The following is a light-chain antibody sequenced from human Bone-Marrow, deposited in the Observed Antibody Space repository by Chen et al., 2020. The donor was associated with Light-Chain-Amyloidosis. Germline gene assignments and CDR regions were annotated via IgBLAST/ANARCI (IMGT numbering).Light chain of an antibody. CDR2: GNR. V-gene: IGLV1-40*01. CDR3: QSYDNTLNGWV. J-gene: IGLJ3*02. Sequence: QSLMTQPPSVSGAPGQTVTISCTGTITNVGAGYDVQWYQQLPGTAPKLLIYGNRNRPSGVPDRFSGSKSGTSASLTITGLQTEDEADHHCQSYDNTLNGWVFGGGTKLTVL. CDR1: ITNVGAGYD.